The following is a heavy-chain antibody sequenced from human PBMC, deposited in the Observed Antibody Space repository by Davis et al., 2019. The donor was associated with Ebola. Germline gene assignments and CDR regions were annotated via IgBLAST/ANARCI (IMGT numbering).Heavy chain of an antibody. Sequence: MPSETLSLTGTVSGGSISSSSYYWGWIRQPPGKGLEWIGSIYYSGSTYYNPSLKSRVTISVDTSKNQFSLKLSSVTAADTAVYYCARRVTTVTTGDWYFDLWGRGTLVTVSS. D-gene: IGHD4-17*01. J-gene: IGHJ2*01. V-gene: IGHV4-39*01. CDR1: GGSISSSSYY. CDR2: IYYSGST. CDR3: ARRVTTVTTGDWYFDL.